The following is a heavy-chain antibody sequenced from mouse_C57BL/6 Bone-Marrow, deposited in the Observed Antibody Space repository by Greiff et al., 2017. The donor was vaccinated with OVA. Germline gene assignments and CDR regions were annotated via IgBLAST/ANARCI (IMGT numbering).Heavy chain of an antibody. CDR2: IYPGSGST. J-gene: IGHJ1*03. CDR3: ARRYYGSSYWYFDV. D-gene: IGHD1-1*01. CDR1: GYTFTSYW. Sequence: QVQLQQPGAELVKPGASVKMSCKASGYTFTSYWITWVKQRPGQGLEWIGDIYPGSGSTNYNEKFKSKATLTVDTSSSTAYMQLSSLTSEDSAVYYCARRYYGSSYWYFDVWDTGTTVTVSS. V-gene: IGHV1-55*01.